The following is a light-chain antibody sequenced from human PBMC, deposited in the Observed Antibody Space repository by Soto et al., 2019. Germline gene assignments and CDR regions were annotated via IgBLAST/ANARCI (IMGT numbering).Light chain of an antibody. CDR2: GAS. CDR1: QSVTGN. Sequence: EILMPQSHATLSVSPGESDPLSFRASQSVTGNLAWYQQKPGQAPRLLIYGASTRATGIPARFSGSGSGTEFTLTISSLQSEDFAVYYCQQYNNWPPWTCGKGTKGDIK. CDR3: QQYNNWPPWT. V-gene: IGKV3-15*01. J-gene: IGKJ1*01.